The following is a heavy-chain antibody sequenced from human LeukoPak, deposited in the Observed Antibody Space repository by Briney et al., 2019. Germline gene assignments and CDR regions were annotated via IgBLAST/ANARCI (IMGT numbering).Heavy chain of an antibody. CDR1: GFIFSSYS. V-gene: IGHV3-48*01. D-gene: IGHD2-15*01. CDR2: ISSSSSTI. Sequence: QAGGSLRLSCAASGFIFSSYSMNWVRQAPGKGLEWVSYISSSSSTIYYADSVKGRFTISRDNAKNSLYLQMNSLKTEDTAVYYCTTDNLLSGGSGDDIFDVWGQGTVVTVSS. CDR3: TTDNLLSGGSGDDIFDV. J-gene: IGHJ3*01.